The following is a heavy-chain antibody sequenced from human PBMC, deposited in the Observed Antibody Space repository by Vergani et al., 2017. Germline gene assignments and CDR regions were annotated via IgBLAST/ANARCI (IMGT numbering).Heavy chain of an antibody. D-gene: IGHD6-13*01. CDR1: GGSISSGSYY. CDR2: FYTGGGT. V-gene: IGHV4-61*02. Sequence: QVQLQESGPGLVRPSQTLSITCTVSGGSISSGSYYWSWFRQPAGKGVEWLGRFYTGGGTSYNPALKSRVTISVDTSKNQFTLQLSSVTAADTAVYYCARDPHYSTTWPFLLRDMDVWGQGTKVTVSS. CDR3: ARDPHYSTTWPFLLRDMDV. J-gene: IGHJ6*02.